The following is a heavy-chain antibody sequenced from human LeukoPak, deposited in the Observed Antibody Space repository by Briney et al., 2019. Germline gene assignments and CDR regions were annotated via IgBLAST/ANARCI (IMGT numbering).Heavy chain of an antibody. V-gene: IGHV3-23*01. CDR2: ISGSGGST. J-gene: IGHJ4*02. CDR3: ASPFALSGYCSSTSCLDY. CDR1: GFTFSSYA. D-gene: IGHD2-2*03. Sequence: GGSLRLSCAASGFTFSSYAMSWVRQAPGKGLEWVSAISGSGGSTYYADSVKGRFTISRDNSKNTLYLQMNSLRAEDTAVYYFASPFALSGYCSSTSCLDYWGQGTLVTVSS.